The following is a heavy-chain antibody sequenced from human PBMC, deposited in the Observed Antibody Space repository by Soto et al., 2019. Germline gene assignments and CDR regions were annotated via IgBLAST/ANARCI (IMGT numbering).Heavy chain of an antibody. D-gene: IGHD6-13*01. J-gene: IGHJ1*01. V-gene: IGHV3-33*01. CDR3: ARGSSSVVDLDG. CDR2: IWYDGNNT. CDR1: GFTFSSYG. Sequence: QVQLVESGGGVVQPGRSLRLSCAASGFTFSSYGMHWVRQAPGKGLEWVAVIWYDGNNTYYADSVKGRFTISRDNSKNMLYLQITMLRAEDRAVYYGARGSSSVVDLDGWGQCTLGTVSS.